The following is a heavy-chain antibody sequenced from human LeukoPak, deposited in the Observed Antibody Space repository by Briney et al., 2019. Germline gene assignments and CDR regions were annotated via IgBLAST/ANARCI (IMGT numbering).Heavy chain of an antibody. V-gene: IGHV3-23*01. Sequence: PGGSLRLSCAASGFTFSNSGMNWVRQAPGKGLEWVSGISGSGDATHYADSVKGRFTISRDNSKSTLFLQLDSLRDDDTAVHFCAKNAALPYCTSTSCPIDPWGQGTLVTVSS. CDR2: ISGSGDAT. J-gene: IGHJ5*02. CDR3: AKNAALPYCTSTSCPIDP. D-gene: IGHD2-2*01. CDR1: GFTFSNSG.